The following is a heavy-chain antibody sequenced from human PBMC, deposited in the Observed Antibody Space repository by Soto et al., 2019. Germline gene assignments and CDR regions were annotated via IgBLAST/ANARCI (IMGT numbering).Heavy chain of an antibody. J-gene: IGHJ5*02. CDR3: ARSIVVVPAAKGWFDP. V-gene: IGHV5-51*01. Sequence: PGESLKISCKGSGYSFTSYWIGWVRRMPGKGLEWMGIIYPGDSDTRYSPSFQGQVTISADKSISTAYLQWSSLKASDTAMYYCARSIVVVPAAKGWFDPWGQGTLVTVSS. CDR2: IYPGDSDT. D-gene: IGHD2-2*01. CDR1: GYSFTSYW.